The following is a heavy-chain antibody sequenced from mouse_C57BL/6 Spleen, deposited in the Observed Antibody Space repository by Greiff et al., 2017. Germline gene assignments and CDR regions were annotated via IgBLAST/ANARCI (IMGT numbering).Heavy chain of an antibody. V-gene: IGHV1-69*01. D-gene: IGHD2-4*01. Sequence: QVQLQQPGAELVMPGASVKLSCKASGYTFTSYWMHWVKQRPGQGLEWIGEIDPSDSYTNYNQKFKGKSTLTVDKSSSTAYMQLSSLTSEDAAVYYCGRGGLRGYYAMDYWGQGTSVTVSS. CDR3: GRGGLRGYYAMDY. J-gene: IGHJ4*01. CDR1: GYTFTSYW. CDR2: IDPSDSYT.